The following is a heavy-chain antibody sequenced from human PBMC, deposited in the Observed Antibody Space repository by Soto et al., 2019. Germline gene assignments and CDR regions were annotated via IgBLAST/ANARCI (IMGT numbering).Heavy chain of an antibody. CDR3: ARLPGSSWDYYYGMDV. CDR1: GGSISSYY. J-gene: IGHJ6*02. CDR2: IYYSGST. Sequence: SETLSLTCTVSGGSISSYYWSWIRQPPGKGLEWIGYIYYSGSTNYNPSLKSRVTISVDTSKNQFSLKLSSVTAADTAVYYCARLPGSSWDYYYGMDVWGQGTLVTVSS. V-gene: IGHV4-59*01. D-gene: IGHD6-13*01.